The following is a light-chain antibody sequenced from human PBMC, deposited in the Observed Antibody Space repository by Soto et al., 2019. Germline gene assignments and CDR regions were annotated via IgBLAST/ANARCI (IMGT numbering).Light chain of an antibody. CDR3: SSYTNSSTVV. CDR2: EVT. V-gene: IGLV2-14*01. CDR1: SSDFGAYKS. Sequence: QSALTQPASVSGSPGQSITISCTGTSSDFGAYKSVSWYQQHPGEAPKLMIYEVTNLPSGVSNRFSGSKSGNTASLAIFGIQAEDEAAYYCSSYTNSSTVVFGGGTKLTVL. J-gene: IGLJ2*01.